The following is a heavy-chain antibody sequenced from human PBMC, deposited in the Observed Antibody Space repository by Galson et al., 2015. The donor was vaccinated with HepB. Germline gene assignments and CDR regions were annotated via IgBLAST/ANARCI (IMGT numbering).Heavy chain of an antibody. V-gene: IGHV1-18*04. CDR3: ARDWVGGSDTSRTQLVSDWFDP. D-gene: IGHD6-13*01. Sequence: SVKVSCKASGYTFTSYGISWVRQAPGQGLEWMGWISAYNGNTNYAQELQGRVTMTTDTSTSTAYMELRSLRSDDTAVYYCARDWVGGSDTSRTQLVSDWFDPWGQGTLVTVSS. J-gene: IGHJ5*02. CDR1: GYTFTSYG. CDR2: ISAYNGNT.